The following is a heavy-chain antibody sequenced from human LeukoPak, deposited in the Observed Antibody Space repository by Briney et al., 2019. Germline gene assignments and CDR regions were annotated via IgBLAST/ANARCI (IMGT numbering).Heavy chain of an antibody. CDR3: ARGLAHKFDH. Sequence: SETLSLTCTVSGGSISTYYWSWFRQPPGKGLEWIRYLYYSGSTNYNPSLKSRVTISLDTSKNRFSLKLSSVTAADTAVYYCARGLAHKFDHWGQGTLVTVSS. CDR2: LYYSGST. CDR1: GGSISTYY. J-gene: IGHJ4*02. D-gene: IGHD6-19*01. V-gene: IGHV4-59*08.